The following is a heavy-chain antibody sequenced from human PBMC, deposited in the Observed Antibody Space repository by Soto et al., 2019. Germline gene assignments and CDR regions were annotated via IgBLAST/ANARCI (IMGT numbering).Heavy chain of an antibody. CDR2: IYYSGST. Sequence: NPSETLSLTCTVSGGSVSSGSYYWSWIRQPPGKGLEWIGYIYYSGSTNYNPSLKSRVTISVDTSKKQFSLKLSSVTAADTAVYYCARVIGQLGHCFDPWGQGTLVTVSS. V-gene: IGHV4-61*01. CDR1: GGSVSSGSYY. CDR3: ARVIGQLGHCFDP. J-gene: IGHJ5*02. D-gene: IGHD6-6*01.